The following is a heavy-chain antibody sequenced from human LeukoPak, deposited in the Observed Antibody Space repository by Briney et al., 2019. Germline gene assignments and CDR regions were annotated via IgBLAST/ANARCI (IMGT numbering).Heavy chain of an antibody. V-gene: IGHV2-70*04. CDR3: ARNYYDSSGLYSGGFDY. CDR2: IDWDDDK. J-gene: IGHJ4*02. D-gene: IGHD3-22*01. CDR1: GFSLSTSGMR. Sequence: SGPALVKPTQTLTLTCTFSGFSLSTSGMRVSWIRQPPGKALEWLARIDWDDDKFYSTSLKTRLTISKDTSKNQVVLTMTNIDPVDTATYYCARNYYDSSGLYSGGFDYWGQGTLVTVSS.